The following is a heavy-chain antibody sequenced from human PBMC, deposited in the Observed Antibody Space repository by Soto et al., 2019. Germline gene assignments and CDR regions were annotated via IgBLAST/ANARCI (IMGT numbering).Heavy chain of an antibody. CDR3: VKWDYDFWSGPTDAFDI. CDR1: GFTFSSYA. J-gene: IGHJ3*02. V-gene: IGHV3-64D*08. CDR2: ISSNGGST. Sequence: GGSLRLSCSASGFTFSSYAMHWVRQAPGKGLEYVSAISSNGGSTYYADSVKGRFTISRDNSKNTLYLQMSSLRAEDTAVYYCVKWDYDFWSGPTDAFDIWGQGTMVT. D-gene: IGHD3-3*01.